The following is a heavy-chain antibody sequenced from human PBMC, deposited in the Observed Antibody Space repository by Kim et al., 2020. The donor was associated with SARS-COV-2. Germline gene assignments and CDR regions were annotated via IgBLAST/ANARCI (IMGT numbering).Heavy chain of an antibody. J-gene: IGHJ3*02. D-gene: IGHD3-3*01. V-gene: IGHV3-48*03. CDR1: GFTFSSYE. CDR2: ISSSGSTI. CDR3: ARVDTYYDCWSGYYGIDAFDI. Sequence: GGSLRLSCSASGFTFSSYEMNWVRQAPGKGLEWVSYISSSGSTIYYADSVKGRFTIYRDNAKNSLYLQMNSLRAEDTAVDYCARVDTYYDCWSGYYGIDAFDIWGQGTMVTVSS.